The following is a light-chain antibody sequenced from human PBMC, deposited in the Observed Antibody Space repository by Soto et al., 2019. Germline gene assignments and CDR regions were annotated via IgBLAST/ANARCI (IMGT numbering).Light chain of an antibody. CDR1: QSVSNN. V-gene: IGKV3D-15*01. Sequence: EIVLTQSPATLSLSPGEKATLSCRASQSVSNNYLAWYQQKPGQAPRLLIYGASNRATGIPDRFSGSGSGTEFTLTISSLQSEDFAVYYCQQYNDWPWTFGQGTKVDNK. J-gene: IGKJ1*01. CDR2: GAS. CDR3: QQYNDWPWT.